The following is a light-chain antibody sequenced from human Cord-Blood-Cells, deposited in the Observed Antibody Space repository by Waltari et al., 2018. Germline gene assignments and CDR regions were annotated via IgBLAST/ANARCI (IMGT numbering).Light chain of an antibody. J-gene: IGKJ1*01. CDR2: WAS. V-gene: IGKV4-1*01. CDR3: QQYYSTPWT. CDR1: QSVLYSSNNNNY. Sequence: DIVMTQSPDSLAVSLGERATIHGKSSQSVLYSSNNNNYLAWYQQKPGQPPKLLIYWASTRESGVPDRFSGSGSGTDFTLTISSLQAEDVAVYYCQQYYSTPWTFDQGTKVEIK.